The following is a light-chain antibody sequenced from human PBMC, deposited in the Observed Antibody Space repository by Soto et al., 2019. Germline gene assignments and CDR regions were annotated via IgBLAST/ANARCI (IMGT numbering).Light chain of an antibody. CDR3: QQSNNFPLT. CDR2: DTS. CDR1: QTISTY. V-gene: IGKV1-39*01. J-gene: IGKJ4*01. Sequence: DIQMTQSPSSLSASVGDRVTITCRASQTISTYLNWYQQKPGKAPKLLIYDTSSLQSGVPSTFSGSGSGTDFTLTISSLQPEDFATYYCQQSNNFPLTFGGGTKVDI.